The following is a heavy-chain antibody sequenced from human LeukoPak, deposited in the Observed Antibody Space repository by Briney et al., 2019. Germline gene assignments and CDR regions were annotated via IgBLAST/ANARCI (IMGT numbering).Heavy chain of an antibody. CDR1: GGSISSSSYY. CDR3: ARQYGDYDHDAFDI. D-gene: IGHD4-17*01. CDR2: IYHSGST. Sequence: SETLSLTCTVSGGSISSSSYYWGWIRQPPGKGLEWIGSIYHSGSTYYNPSLKSRVTISVDTSKNQFSLKLSSVTAADTAVYYCARQYGDYDHDAFDIWGQGTMVTVSS. J-gene: IGHJ3*02. V-gene: IGHV4-39*01.